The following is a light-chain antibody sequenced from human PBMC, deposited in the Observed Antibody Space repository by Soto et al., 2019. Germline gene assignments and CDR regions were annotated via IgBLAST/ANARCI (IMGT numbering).Light chain of an antibody. J-gene: IGLJ1*01. CDR3: CSYAGSYTFV. CDR1: SSDVGSDNY. V-gene: IGLV2-11*01. Sequence: QSVLTQPRSVSGSPGQSVTISCTGTSSDVGSDNYVSWYQQHPGKAPKLMIYDVSKRPSGVPDRFSGSKSGNTASLTISGLQADDEADYYCCSYAGSYTFVFGAGTKLTVL. CDR2: DVS.